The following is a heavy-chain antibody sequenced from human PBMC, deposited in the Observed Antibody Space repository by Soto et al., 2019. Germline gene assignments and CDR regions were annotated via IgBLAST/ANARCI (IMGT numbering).Heavy chain of an antibody. J-gene: IGHJ3*02. CDR2: IYYSGST. CDR1: GGSISSGGYY. CDR3: ARDRGSVTTFWDAFDI. D-gene: IGHD4-17*01. Sequence: SETLSLTCTVSGGSISSGGYYWSWIRQHPGKGLEWIGYIYYSGSTYYNPSLKSRVTISVDTSKNQFSLKLSSVTAADTAVYYCARDRGSVTTFWDAFDIWGQGTMVT. V-gene: IGHV4-31*03.